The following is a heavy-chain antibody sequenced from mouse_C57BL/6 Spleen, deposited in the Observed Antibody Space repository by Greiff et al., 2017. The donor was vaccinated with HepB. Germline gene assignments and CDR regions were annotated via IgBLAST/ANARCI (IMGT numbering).Heavy chain of an antibody. J-gene: IGHJ3*01. V-gene: IGHV5-4*01. CDR3: ARDENSSGLSWFAY. Sequence: EVQLVESGGGLVKPGGSLKLSCAASGFTFSSYAMSWVRQTPEKRLEWVATISDGGSYTYYPDNVKGRFTISRDNAKNNLYLQMSHLKSEDTAMYYCARDENSSGLSWFAYWGQGTLVTVSA. CDR1: GFTFSSYA. CDR2: ISDGGSYT. D-gene: IGHD3-2*02.